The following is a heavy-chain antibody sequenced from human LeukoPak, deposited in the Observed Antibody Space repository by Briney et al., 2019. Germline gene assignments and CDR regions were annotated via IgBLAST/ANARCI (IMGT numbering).Heavy chain of an antibody. J-gene: IGHJ4*02. CDR3: ARNYYGSGSPSFDY. CDR2: IYYSGST. V-gene: IGHV4-31*03. Sequence: SETLSLTCTVSGGSISSGGYYWSWIRQHPGKGLEWIGYIYYSGSTYYNPSLKSRVTISVDTSKNQSSLKLSSVTAADTAVYYCARNYYGSGSPSFDYWGQGTLVTVSS. D-gene: IGHD3-10*01. CDR1: GGSISSGGYY.